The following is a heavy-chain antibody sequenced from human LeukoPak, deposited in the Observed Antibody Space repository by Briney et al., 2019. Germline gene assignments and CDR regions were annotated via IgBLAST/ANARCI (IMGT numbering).Heavy chain of an antibody. Sequence: SETLSLTCTVSGGSISSSTHYWGWIRQPPGKGLEWIGTIYYSGSTYYNPSLKSRATISVDTSKNQFSLKLDSVTAADTAVYYCVRQTYGSGSYYNLDCWGQGTLVTVSS. CDR1: GGSISSSTHY. CDR2: IYYSGST. CDR3: VRQTYGSGSYYNLDC. V-gene: IGHV4-39*01. D-gene: IGHD3-10*01. J-gene: IGHJ4*02.